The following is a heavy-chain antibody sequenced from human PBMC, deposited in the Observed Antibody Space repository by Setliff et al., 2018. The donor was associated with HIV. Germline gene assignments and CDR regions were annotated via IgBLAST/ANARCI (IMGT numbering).Heavy chain of an antibody. D-gene: IGHD1-26*01. V-gene: IGHV3-48*03. CDR3: TIGHYRSG. CDR2: ISGSGTVI. CDR1: GFTFSSYE. J-gene: IGHJ4*02. Sequence: TGGSLRLSCAASGFTFSSYEMNWVRQAPGKGLEWVSYISGSGTVIYYADSVKGRFTISRDNAKNSLFLQMNSLTAEDTATYYCTIGHYRSGWGQGTLVTVSS.